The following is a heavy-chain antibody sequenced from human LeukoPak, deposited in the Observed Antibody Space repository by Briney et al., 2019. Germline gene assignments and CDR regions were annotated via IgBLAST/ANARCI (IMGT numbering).Heavy chain of an antibody. CDR3: ARDKVGAIPFDY. J-gene: IGHJ4*02. Sequence: ASVKVSCKASGYTFTGYYMHWVRQAPGQGLEWMGRINPNSGGTNYAQKFQGRVTMTRDTSISTAYMELSRLRSDDTAAYYCARDKVGAIPFDYWGQGTLVTVSS. CDR1: GYTFTGYY. CDR2: INPNSGGT. D-gene: IGHD1-26*01. V-gene: IGHV1-2*06.